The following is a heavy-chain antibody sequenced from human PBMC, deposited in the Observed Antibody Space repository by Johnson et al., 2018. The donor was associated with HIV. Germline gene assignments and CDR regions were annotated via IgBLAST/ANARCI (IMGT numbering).Heavy chain of an antibody. V-gene: IGHV3-33*06. CDR1: GFTFSSYG. Sequence: QVQLVESGGGVVQPGRSLRLSCAASGFTFSSYGMHWVRQAPGKGLEWVAVIWYDGSNKYYADSVKGRFTISRDNSKNTLYLQMNSLRAEDTAVYYCAKSDVLVIPEGAFDIWGQGTMVTVSS. CDR3: AKSDVLVIPEGAFDI. D-gene: IGHD2-21*01. CDR2: IWYDGSNK. J-gene: IGHJ3*02.